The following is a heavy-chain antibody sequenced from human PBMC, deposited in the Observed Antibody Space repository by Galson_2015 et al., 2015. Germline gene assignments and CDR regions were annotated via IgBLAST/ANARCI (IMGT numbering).Heavy chain of an antibody. Sequence: SLRLSCAASGFTFDGYAMHWVRQAPGKGLEWVSCITSNSGNIDYADSVKGRFTISRDNARNSLYLQMNSLRPEDTALYYCVKDISGAVGGWYGPFDHWGQGTLVTVSS. CDR2: ITSNSGNI. CDR1: GFTFDGYA. CDR3: VKDISGAVGGWYGPFDH. V-gene: IGHV3-9*01. J-gene: IGHJ4*02. D-gene: IGHD6-19*01.